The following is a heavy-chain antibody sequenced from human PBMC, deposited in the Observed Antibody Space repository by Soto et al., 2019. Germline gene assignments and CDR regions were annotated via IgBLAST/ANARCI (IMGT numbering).Heavy chain of an antibody. D-gene: IGHD3-10*01. CDR1: GFTFSSYA. CDR3: AKWFASSNYYYYGMDV. J-gene: IGHJ6*02. V-gene: IGHV3-23*01. CDR2: ISGSGGST. Sequence: PGGSLRLSCAASGFTFSSYAMSWVRQAPGKGLEWVSAISGSGGSTYYADSVKGRFTISRDNSKNTLYLQMNSLRAEDTAVYYCAKWFASSNYYYYGMDVWGQGTTVTVSS.